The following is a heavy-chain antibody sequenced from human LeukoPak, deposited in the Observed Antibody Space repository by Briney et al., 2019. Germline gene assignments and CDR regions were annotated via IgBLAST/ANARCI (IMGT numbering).Heavy chain of an antibody. CDR2: ISGPGSTT. V-gene: IGHV3-23*01. CDR3: AKAIVPTDYFYGMDV. D-gene: IGHD5-12*01. Sequence: PGGSLRLSCAASGFTFSGYAMTWVRQAPGKGLEWVATISGPGSTTYYADSVKGRFTISRDHSKNTLYLQINSLRAEDTAIYYCAKAIVPTDYFYGMDVWGQGTTVTVSS. J-gene: IGHJ6*02. CDR1: GFTFSGYA.